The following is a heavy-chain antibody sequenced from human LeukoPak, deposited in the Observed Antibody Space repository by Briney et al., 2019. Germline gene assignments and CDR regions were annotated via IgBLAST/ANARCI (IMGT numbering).Heavy chain of an antibody. D-gene: IGHD6-19*01. CDR3: ARVSSGWTISGYYYGMDV. J-gene: IGHJ6*02. V-gene: IGHV4-4*07. CDR2: IYTSGST. Sequence: PSETLSLTCTVSGGSISSYYWSWIRQPAGKGLEWIGRIYTSGSTNYNPSLKSRVTMSVDTSKNQFSLKLSSVTAADTAVCYCARVSSGWTISGYYYGMDVWGQGTTVTVSS. CDR1: GGSISSYY.